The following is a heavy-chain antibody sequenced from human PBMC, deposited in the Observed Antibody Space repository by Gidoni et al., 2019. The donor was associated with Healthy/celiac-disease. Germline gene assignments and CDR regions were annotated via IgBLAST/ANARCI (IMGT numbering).Heavy chain of an antibody. V-gene: IGHV3-33*01. D-gene: IGHD4-17*01. J-gene: IGHJ3*02. CDR1: GFTFSSYG. CDR3: ARELRWRDAFDI. Sequence: QVQLVESGGGVVQPGRSLRLSCAAPGFTFSSYGMHCVRQAPGKGLEWVAVIWYDGSNKYYADSVKGRFTISRDNSKNTLYLQMNSLRAEDTAVYYCARELRWRDAFDIWGQGTMVTVSS. CDR2: IWYDGSNK.